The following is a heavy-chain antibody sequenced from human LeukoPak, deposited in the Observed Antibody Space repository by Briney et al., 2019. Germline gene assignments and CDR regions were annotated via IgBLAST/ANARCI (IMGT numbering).Heavy chain of an antibody. V-gene: IGHV3-23*01. Sequence: PGGSLRLSCAASGFIFSNYGMNWVRQAPGKGLEWVAAISASGSATSYADSVKGRFTISRDNSKNTLYLQMNSLRAEDAAMYYCTRGWTYYYDSSGYPSHRPFDYWGQGTLVTVSS. CDR2: ISASGSAT. CDR3: TRGWTYYYDSSGYPSHRPFDY. J-gene: IGHJ4*02. CDR1: GFIFSNYG. D-gene: IGHD3-22*01.